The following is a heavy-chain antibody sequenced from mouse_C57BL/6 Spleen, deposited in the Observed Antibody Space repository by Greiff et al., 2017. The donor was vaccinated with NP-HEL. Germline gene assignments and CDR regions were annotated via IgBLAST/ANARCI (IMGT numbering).Heavy chain of an antibody. Sequence: VKLQQPGAELVKPGASVKLSCKASGYTFTSYWMQWVKQRPGQGLEWIGEIDPSDSYTNYNQKFKGKATLTVDTSSSTAYMQLSSLTSEDSAVYYCARWTAQATGYFDYWGQGTTLTVSS. CDR2: IDPSDSYT. J-gene: IGHJ2*01. CDR3: ARWTAQATGYFDY. D-gene: IGHD3-2*02. V-gene: IGHV1-50*01. CDR1: GYTFTSYW.